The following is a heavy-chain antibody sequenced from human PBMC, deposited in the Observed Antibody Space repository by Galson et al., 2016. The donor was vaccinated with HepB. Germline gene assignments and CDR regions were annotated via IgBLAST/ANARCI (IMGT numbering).Heavy chain of an antibody. J-gene: IGHJ2*01. V-gene: IGHV1-69*01. CDR1: GTFRTYG. D-gene: IGHD6-19*01. CDR2: IIPLFGTA. CDR3: ARGSEGIAVAGTGYFDL. Sequence: GTFRTYGINWVRQAPGQGLEWMGGIIPLFGTANYAQKFQGRVTITADESTTTVYMELSSLRSEDTAVYYCARGSEGIAVAGTGYFDLWGRGTLVTVSS.